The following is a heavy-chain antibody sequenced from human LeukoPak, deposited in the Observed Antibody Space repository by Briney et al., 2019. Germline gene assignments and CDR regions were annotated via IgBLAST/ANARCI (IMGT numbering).Heavy chain of an antibody. CDR1: GGSISSYY. CDR3: ARRVVPAAIRGWFDP. V-gene: IGHV4-4*09. Sequence: PSETLSLTCTVSGGSISSYYWSWIRQPPGKGLEWIGYIYTSGSTNYNPSLKSRVTISVDTSKNQCSLKLSSVTAADTAVYYCARRVVPAAIRGWFDPWGQGTLVTVSS. CDR2: IYTSGST. D-gene: IGHD2-2*02. J-gene: IGHJ5*02.